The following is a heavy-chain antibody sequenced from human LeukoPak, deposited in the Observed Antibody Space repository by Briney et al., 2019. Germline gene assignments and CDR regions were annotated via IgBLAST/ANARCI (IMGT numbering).Heavy chain of an antibody. CDR3: TRDGMKGAGGDAFDI. CDR2: ISTSGTT. V-gene: IGHV4-4*07. CDR1: GDSISSYY. D-gene: IGHD1-26*01. Sequence: SETLSLTCTVSGDSISSYYWSWIRQPAGKGLEWIGRISTSGTTNYNPSLDSRVTISVDTSNNQLSLKVTFVTAADTAVYYCTRDGMKGAGGDAFDIWGQGTMVTVSS. J-gene: IGHJ3*02.